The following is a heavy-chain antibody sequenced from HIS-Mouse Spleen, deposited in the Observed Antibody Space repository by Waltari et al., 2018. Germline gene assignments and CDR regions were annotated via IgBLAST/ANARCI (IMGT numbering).Heavy chain of an antibody. CDR1: GFTFRCYG. V-gene: IGHV3-33*06. Sequence: QVQLVESGGGVVQPGRSLRLSCAASGFTFRCYGMHWVRRAPGKGLEWVAVIWYDGSNKYYADSVKGRFTISRDNSKNTLYLQMNSLRAEDTAVYYCAKGGLMVYAIGDYWGQGTLVTVSS. CDR3: AKGGLMVYAIGDY. J-gene: IGHJ4*02. CDR2: IWYDGSNK. D-gene: IGHD2-8*01.